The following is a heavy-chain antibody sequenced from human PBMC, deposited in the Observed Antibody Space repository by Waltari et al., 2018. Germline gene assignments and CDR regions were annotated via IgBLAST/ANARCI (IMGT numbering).Heavy chain of an antibody. Sequence: QVQLVESGGGVVQPGSSLRLSCAASGVIFRNYGMHWFRQATGKGLEWVGVIWHDGSNQYYAESVKGRFTISRDNSKNTLYLQLSSLRVEDTGVYYCTFSTTHDYWGQGTLVTVSS. V-gene: IGHV3-33*03. D-gene: IGHD1-26*01. CDR3: TFSTTHDY. CDR1: GVIFRNYG. J-gene: IGHJ4*02. CDR2: IWHDGSNQ.